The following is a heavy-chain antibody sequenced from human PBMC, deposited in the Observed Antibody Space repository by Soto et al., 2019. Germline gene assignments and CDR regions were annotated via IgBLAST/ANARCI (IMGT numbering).Heavy chain of an antibody. V-gene: IGHV1-46*01. CDR3: ARAGYSDWNYVGYYYGMDV. Sequence: ASVKVSCKASGYTFTSYYMHWVRQAPGQGLEWMGIINPSGGSTSYAQKFQGRVTMTRDTSTSTVYMELSSLRSEDTAVYYCARAGYSDWNYVGYYYGMDVWGQGTTVTVSS. D-gene: IGHD1-7*01. CDR2: INPSGGST. J-gene: IGHJ6*02. CDR1: GYTFTSYY.